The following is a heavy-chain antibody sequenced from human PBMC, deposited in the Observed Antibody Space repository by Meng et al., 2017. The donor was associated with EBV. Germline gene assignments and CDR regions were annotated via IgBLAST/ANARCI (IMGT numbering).Heavy chain of an antibody. D-gene: IGHD2-21*01. CDR3: ASDFCGGDCYLFDY. CDR1: VYTSTSPD. Sequence: AGVEKPGGSVKVSCNASVYTSTSPDLHWVRQATGQGLEWMGKINPSGGSTSYAQKFQGRVSMTRDTSTSTVFMELSSLNYDDTAVYYCASDFCGGDCYLFDYWGQGTLVTVSS. J-gene: IGHJ4*02. CDR2: INPSGGST. V-gene: IGHV1-46*01.